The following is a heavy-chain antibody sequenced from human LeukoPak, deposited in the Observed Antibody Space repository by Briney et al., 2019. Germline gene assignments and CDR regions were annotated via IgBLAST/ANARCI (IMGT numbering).Heavy chain of an antibody. V-gene: IGHV3-48*02. CDR3: TIDRHSTGWYYFDY. Sequence: GGSLRLSCAASGLTFSSYSMNWVRQTPGKGRAWVSYINSGSSTRYYADSVKGRFTISRDNAKKSLYLQMNSLGDEDTAVYYCTIDRHSTGWYYFDYWGQGTLVTVSS. D-gene: IGHD6-19*01. CDR2: INSGSSTR. J-gene: IGHJ4*02. CDR1: GLTFSSYS.